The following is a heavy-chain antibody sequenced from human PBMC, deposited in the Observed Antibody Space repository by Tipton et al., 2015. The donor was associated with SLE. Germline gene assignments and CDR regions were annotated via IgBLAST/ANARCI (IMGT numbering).Heavy chain of an antibody. J-gene: IGHJ4*02. Sequence: TLSLTCTVSGGSISSGGYYWSWIRQHPGKGLEWIGYIYYSGSTYYTPSLKSRVTISVDTSKNQFSLKLSSVTAADTAVYYCARXFADGGYYFDYWGQGTLVTVSS. D-gene: IGHD3-10*01. CDR1: GGSISSGGYY. CDR3: ARXFADGGYYFDY. V-gene: IGHV4-31*03. CDR2: IYYSGST.